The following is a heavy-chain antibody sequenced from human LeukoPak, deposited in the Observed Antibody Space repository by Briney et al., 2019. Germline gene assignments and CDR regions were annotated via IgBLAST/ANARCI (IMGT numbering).Heavy chain of an antibody. Sequence: GRSLRLSCTASGGTFSSYAMHWVRQAPGKGLEWVAVISYDGSNKYYADSVKGRFTISRDNSKNTLYLQMNSLRAEDTAVYYCERDHLFAFDIWGQGTMVTVSS. J-gene: IGHJ3*02. CDR3: ERDHLFAFDI. CDR2: ISYDGSNK. CDR1: GGTFSSYA. V-gene: IGHV3-30-3*01.